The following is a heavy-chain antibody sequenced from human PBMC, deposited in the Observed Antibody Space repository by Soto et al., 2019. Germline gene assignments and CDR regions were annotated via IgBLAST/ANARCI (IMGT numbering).Heavy chain of an antibody. V-gene: IGHV3-9*01. Sequence: GGSLRLSCAASGFTFDDYAMHWVRQAPGKGLEWVSGISWNSGSIGYADSVKGRFTISRDNAKNSLYLQMNSLRAEDTALYYCAKDIGLHLGEFDYWGQGTLVTVSS. D-gene: IGHD3-16*01. CDR1: GFTFDDYA. CDR2: ISWNSGSI. CDR3: AKDIGLHLGEFDY. J-gene: IGHJ4*02.